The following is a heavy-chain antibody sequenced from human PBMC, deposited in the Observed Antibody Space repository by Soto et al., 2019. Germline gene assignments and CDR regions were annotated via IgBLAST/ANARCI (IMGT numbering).Heavy chain of an antibody. Sequence: PGGSLRLSCASSGFTFSSYGMHWVRQAPGKGLEWVAVIWYDGSNKYYADSVKGRFTISRDNSKNTLYLQMNSLRAEDTAVYYCARVRWEREDAFDIWGQGTMVTVSS. D-gene: IGHD1-26*01. V-gene: IGHV3-33*01. CDR1: GFTFSSYG. CDR3: ARVRWEREDAFDI. CDR2: IWYDGSNK. J-gene: IGHJ3*02.